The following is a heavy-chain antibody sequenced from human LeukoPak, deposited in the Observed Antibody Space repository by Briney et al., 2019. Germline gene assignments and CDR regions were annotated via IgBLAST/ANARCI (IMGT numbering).Heavy chain of an antibody. CDR3: ARAAGLSLHIAVAGTWWFDP. CDR2: INPNSGGT. D-gene: IGHD6-19*01. V-gene: IGHV1-2*02. J-gene: IGHJ5*02. Sequence: AASVKVSCKASGYTFTGYYMHWVRQAPGQGLEWMGWINPNSGGTNYAQKFQGRVTMTRDTSIRTAYMELSRLRSDDTAVYYCARAAGLSLHIAVAGTWWFDPWGQGTLVTVSS. CDR1: GYTFTGYY.